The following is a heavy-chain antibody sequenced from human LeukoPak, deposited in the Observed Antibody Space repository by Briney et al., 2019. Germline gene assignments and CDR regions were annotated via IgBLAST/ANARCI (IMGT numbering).Heavy chain of an antibody. CDR3: AGEVYGSGSYYNFRFDP. J-gene: IGHJ5*02. D-gene: IGHD3-10*01. CDR1: GFTFSSYA. V-gene: IGHV3-30*04. Sequence: GRSLRLSCAASGFTFSSYAMHWVRQAPGKGLEWVAVISYDGNNKYYADSVKGRFTISRDNSKNTLYLQMNSLRAEDTAVYYCAGEVYGSGSYYNFRFDPWGQGTLVTVSS. CDR2: ISYDGNNK.